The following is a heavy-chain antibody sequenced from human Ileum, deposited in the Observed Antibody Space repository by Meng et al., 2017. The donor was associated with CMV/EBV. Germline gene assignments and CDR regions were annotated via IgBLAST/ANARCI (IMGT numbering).Heavy chain of an antibody. CDR3: ARWGELNWFDS. V-gene: IGHV1-69*11. J-gene: IGHJ5*01. CDR2: ISPNNGTP. CDR1: GGSISRSA. Sequence: QGLRGESGAAMRNPCAPVEVSCKASGGSISRSAINWRRQDRGQGLEWVGSISPNNGTPYYARKFQGKVTNTADESTRTAYMVLRSLDYQDLAVYDCARWGELNWFDSWGQGTLVTVSS. D-gene: IGHD2-21*01.